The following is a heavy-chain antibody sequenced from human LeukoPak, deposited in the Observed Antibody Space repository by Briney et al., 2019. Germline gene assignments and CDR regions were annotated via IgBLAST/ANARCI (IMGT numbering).Heavy chain of an antibody. CDR2: ISGSGTKT. Sequence: PGGSLRLSCAASGFTFSSYSMNWVRQAPGKGLEWVSTISGSGTKTYYADSVKGRFTISIDNSKNTLSLQMNSLRAEHTAVYYCAKDLKALWFGEAFDAFDIWGQGTMVTVSS. CDR1: GFTFSSYS. V-gene: IGHV3-23*01. J-gene: IGHJ3*02. D-gene: IGHD3-10*01. CDR3: AKDLKALWFGEAFDAFDI.